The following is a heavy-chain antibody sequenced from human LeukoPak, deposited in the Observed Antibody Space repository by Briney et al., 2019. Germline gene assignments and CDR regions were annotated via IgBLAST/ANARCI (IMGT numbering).Heavy chain of an antibody. Sequence: GGSLRLSCAASGFTFSDFYMSWIRQAPGKGLEWVAVVWYDGSNKYYADSVKGRFTISRDNSKNTLYLQMNSLRAEDTAVYYCARESTVSYDYWGQGTLVTVSS. D-gene: IGHD4-17*01. CDR1: GFTFSDFY. J-gene: IGHJ4*02. CDR2: VWYDGSNK. CDR3: ARESTVSYDY. V-gene: IGHV3-33*08.